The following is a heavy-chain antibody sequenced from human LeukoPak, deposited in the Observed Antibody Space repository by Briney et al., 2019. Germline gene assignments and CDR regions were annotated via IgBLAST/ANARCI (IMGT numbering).Heavy chain of an antibody. V-gene: IGHV4-39*01. J-gene: IGHJ4*02. CDR3: ARQKSKDYFDY. CDR2: IYYSGST. CDR1: GGSISSSSYY. D-gene: IGHD4-11*01. Sequence: SETLSLTCTVSGGSISSSSYYWGWIRQPPGKGLEWIGSIYYSGSTYYNPSLKSRVTISVDTSKNQFSLKLSSVTAADTAVYYCARQKSKDYFDYWGQGILVTVSS.